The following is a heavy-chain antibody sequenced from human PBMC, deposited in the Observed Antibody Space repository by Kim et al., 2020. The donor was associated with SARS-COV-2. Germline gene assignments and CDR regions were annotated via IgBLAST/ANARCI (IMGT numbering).Heavy chain of an antibody. Sequence: ASGKVSCKASGYTFTAYYLHWVRQASGQGPEWMGRINLNSGDTYYAQKFQGRISMTRDTSISTAYMELSRLTSDDTAVYYWARFSEPGRGTAYYYDKNFGPWGQETEVTVSS. V-gene: IGHV1-2*06. CDR1: GYTFTAYY. CDR2: INLNSGDT. D-gene: IGHD3-22*01. J-gene: IGHJ5*02. CDR3: ARFSEPGRGTAYYYDKNFGP.